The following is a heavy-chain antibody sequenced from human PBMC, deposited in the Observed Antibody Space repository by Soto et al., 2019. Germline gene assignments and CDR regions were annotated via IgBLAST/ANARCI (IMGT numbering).Heavy chain of an antibody. D-gene: IGHD3-10*01. CDR1: GDSIRSGTYY. CDR3: ARGLAGSDNYYPYYFDY. V-gene: IGHV4-31*03. CDR2: IYDSGDT. J-gene: IGHJ4*02. Sequence: QVHLQESGPGLVKPSQTLSLTCTVSGDSIRSGTYYWSWIRQLPGRGLEWIGYIYDSGDTYYNPSLKSRVTMSVDTSKNQFSLRLSSMTAADTAVYYCARGLAGSDNYYPYYFDYWGQGTLVTVSS.